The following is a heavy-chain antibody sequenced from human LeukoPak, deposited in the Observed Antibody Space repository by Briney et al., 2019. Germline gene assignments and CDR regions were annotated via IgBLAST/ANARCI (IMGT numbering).Heavy chain of an antibody. Sequence: ASVKVSCKASGYTFTGYYMHWVRQAPGQGLEWMGWINPNSGGTNYAQKFQGRVAMTRDTSISTAYMELSRLRPDDTAVYYCARERDLYYYYGMDVWGQGTTVTVSS. V-gene: IGHV1-2*02. J-gene: IGHJ6*02. CDR1: GYTFTGYY. CDR2: INPNSGGT. D-gene: IGHD5-24*01. CDR3: ARERDLYYYYGMDV.